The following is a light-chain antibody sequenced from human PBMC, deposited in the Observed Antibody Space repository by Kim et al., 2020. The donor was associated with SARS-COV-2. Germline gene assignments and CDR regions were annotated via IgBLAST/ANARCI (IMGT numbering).Light chain of an antibody. Sequence: PGKTDSITGGGHNIEVKSVHWYQQQPGQAPVLVIHYDSDRPSGIPGRFSGSKSENTATLTISRVEDGDEADYYCQGFDISSDQFVVFGGGTKLTVL. CDR3: QGFDISSDQFVV. V-gene: IGLV3-21*04. CDR2: YDS. CDR1: NIEVKS. J-gene: IGLJ2*01.